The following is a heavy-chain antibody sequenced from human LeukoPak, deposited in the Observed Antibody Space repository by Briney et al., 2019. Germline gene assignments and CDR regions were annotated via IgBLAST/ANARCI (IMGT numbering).Heavy chain of an antibody. CDR3: AKVNSSSWYGSRWFDP. Sequence: GGSLRLSCAASGFTFSSYAMSWVRQAPGKGLEWVSAISGSGGSTYYADSVKGRFTISRDNSKNTLYLQMNSLRAEDTSVYYCAKVNSSSWYGSRWFDPWGQGTLVTVS. D-gene: IGHD6-13*01. CDR2: ISGSGGST. V-gene: IGHV3-23*01. CDR1: GFTFSSYA. J-gene: IGHJ5*02.